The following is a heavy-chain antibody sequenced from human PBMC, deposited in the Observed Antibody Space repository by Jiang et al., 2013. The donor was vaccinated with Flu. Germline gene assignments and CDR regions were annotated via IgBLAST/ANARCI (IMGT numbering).Heavy chain of an antibody. Sequence: KPTQTLTLTCTFSGFSLSATGMCVGWIRQPPGKALEWLALIDWDDDKYYSASLRTRLTISKDTSKNQVALTMTNMDPVDTATYYCARVRRGTYYEKWFDPWGQGTLVTVSS. CDR1: GFSLSATGMC. V-gene: IGHV2-70*01. J-gene: IGHJ5*02. D-gene: IGHD1-26*01. CDR3: ARVRRGTYYEKWFDP. CDR2: IDWDDDK.